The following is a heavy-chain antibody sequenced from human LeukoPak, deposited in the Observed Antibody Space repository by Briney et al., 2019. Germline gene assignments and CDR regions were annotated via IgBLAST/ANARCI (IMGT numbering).Heavy chain of an antibody. CDR2: INSDGTST. D-gene: IGHD3-22*01. V-gene: IGHV3-74*01. CDR1: GFIFSSYW. Sequence: GGSLRLSCAASGFIFSSYWMYWVRHAPGKGLVWVSRINSDGTSTTYADSVKGRFTISRDNAKNTLHLQMNSLTAEDTAVYYCTRVRGGYYSDFWGQGTLVTVSS. CDR3: TRVRGGYYSDF. J-gene: IGHJ4*02.